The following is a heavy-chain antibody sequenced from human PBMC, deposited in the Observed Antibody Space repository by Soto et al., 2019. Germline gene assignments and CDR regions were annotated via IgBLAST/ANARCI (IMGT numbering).Heavy chain of an antibody. CDR2: IKSKTDGGTT. V-gene: IGHV3-15*01. CDR3: TTSPPYTDCSGGSCYYVEDAYDI. J-gene: IGHJ3*02. D-gene: IGHD2-15*01. Sequence: SLVNQAPGKGLEWGGRIKSKTDGGTTDYAAPVKGRFTISRDDSKNTLYLQMNSLKTEDTAVYYCTTSPPYTDCSGGSCYYVEDAYDI.